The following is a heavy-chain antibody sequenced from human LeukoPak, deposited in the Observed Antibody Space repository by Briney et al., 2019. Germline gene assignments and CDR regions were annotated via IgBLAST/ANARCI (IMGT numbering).Heavy chain of an antibody. CDR3: ARERGTVAGYYYYGMDV. J-gene: IGHJ6*02. D-gene: IGHD1/OR15-1a*01. V-gene: IGHV1-69*04. CDR1: GGTFSSYA. CDR2: IIPILGIA. Sequence: ASVKVSCKASGGTFSSYAISWVRQTPGQGLEWMGRIIPILGIANYAQKFQGRVTITADKSTSTAYMELSSLRSEDTAVYYCARERGTVAGYYYYGMDVWGQGTTVTVSS.